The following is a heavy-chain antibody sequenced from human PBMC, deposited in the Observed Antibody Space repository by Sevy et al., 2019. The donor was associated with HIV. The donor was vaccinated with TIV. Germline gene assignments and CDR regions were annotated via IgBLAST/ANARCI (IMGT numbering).Heavy chain of an antibody. CDR3: ATAVLDTAMSDAFDI. Sequence: ASVKVSCKVSGYTLTELSMHWVRQAPGKGLEWMGGFDPEDGETIYAQKFQGRVTMTEDTSTDTAYMELSSLRSEETAVHYCATAVLDTAMSDAFDIWGQGTMVTVSS. CDR1: GYTLTELS. CDR2: FDPEDGET. J-gene: IGHJ3*02. V-gene: IGHV1-24*01. D-gene: IGHD5-18*01.